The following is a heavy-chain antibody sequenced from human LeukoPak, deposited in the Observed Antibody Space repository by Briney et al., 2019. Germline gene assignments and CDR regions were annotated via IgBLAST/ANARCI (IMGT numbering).Heavy chain of an antibody. J-gene: IGHJ4*02. Sequence: PGGSLRLSCAASGFTFRNYGMHWVRQAPGKGLEWVAVISYDGSNKYYADSVKGRFTISRDNSKNTLYLQMNSLRAEDTAVYYCAKIFGQAAAVDYWGQGTLVTVSS. V-gene: IGHV3-30*18. CDR2: ISYDGSNK. D-gene: IGHD6-13*01. CDR3: AKIFGQAAAVDY. CDR1: GFTFRNYG.